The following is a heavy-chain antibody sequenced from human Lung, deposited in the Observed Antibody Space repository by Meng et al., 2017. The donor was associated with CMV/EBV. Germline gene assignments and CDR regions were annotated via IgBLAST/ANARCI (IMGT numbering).Heavy chain of an antibody. CDR2: MRADDNNE. D-gene: IGHD7-27*01. J-gene: IGHJ5*02. V-gene: IGHV3-30*02. Sequence: VGSVGGGVQPGGALGLPFAASGLSFRNFGMHWVRQAPGKGLEWVALMRADDNNEYYADSVKGRFTISRDVSKNTLYLQMNSLRPEDTAVYCCAKDINWGFDPWGQGTLVTVSS. CDR1: GLSFRNFG. CDR3: AKDINWGFDP.